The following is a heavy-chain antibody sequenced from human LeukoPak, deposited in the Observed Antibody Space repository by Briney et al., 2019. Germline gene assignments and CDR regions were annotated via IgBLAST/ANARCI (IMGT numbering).Heavy chain of an antibody. J-gene: IGHJ4*02. Sequence: ASVKVSCKASGYTFINYGITWVRQAPGQGLEWMGWISGYSDNTNYAQNLQGRVTMSADTSTNTTYMELRGLRFDDTAVYYCTRGGVSSAYVDYWGQGTLVSVSS. D-gene: IGHD3-22*01. CDR1: GYTFINYG. CDR3: TRGGVSSAYVDY. CDR2: ISGYSDNT. V-gene: IGHV1-18*04.